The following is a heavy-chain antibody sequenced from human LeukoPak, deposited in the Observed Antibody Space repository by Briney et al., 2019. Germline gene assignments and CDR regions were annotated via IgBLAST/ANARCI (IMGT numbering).Heavy chain of an antibody. D-gene: IGHD4/OR15-4a*01. CDR2: INHSGST. CDR1: GGSFSGYY. CDR3: ARGRYGARLDY. V-gene: IGHV4-34*01. J-gene: IGHJ4*02. Sequence: PSETLSLTCAVYGGSFSGYYWSWIRQPPGKGLEWIGEINHSGSTNYNPSLKSRVTISVDTSKNQFSLKLSSVTAADAAVYYCARGRYGARLDYWGQGTLVTVSS.